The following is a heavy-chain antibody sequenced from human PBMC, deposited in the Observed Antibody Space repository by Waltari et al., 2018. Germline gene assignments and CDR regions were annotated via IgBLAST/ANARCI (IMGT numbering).Heavy chain of an antibody. CDR2: ISDSGGSVDRT. D-gene: IGHD3-3*01. Sequence: EVQLLESGGDLVQPGGSLRLSCAASGFTINSYDMNWVRQAPGKGLEWVSGISDSGGSVDRTYYGDSVKGRFTISRDNSKNTLYLQMNSLRAEDTAVYYCAKYFLPTTPVFDSWGQGTLVTVSS. CDR1: GFTINSYD. CDR3: AKYFLPTTPVFDS. V-gene: IGHV3-23*01. J-gene: IGHJ4*02.